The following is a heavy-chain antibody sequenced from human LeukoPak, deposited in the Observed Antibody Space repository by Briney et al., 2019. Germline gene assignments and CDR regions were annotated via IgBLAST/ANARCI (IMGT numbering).Heavy chain of an antibody. CDR1: GFTFIDHY. J-gene: IGHJ4*02. CDR2: IRNKANRYTT. V-gene: IGHV3-72*01. D-gene: IGHD5/OR15-5a*01. CDR3: ARRNSVTQGLDN. Sequence: PGGSLRLSCAASGFTFIDHYMDWVRQAPGKGLEWIGRIRNKANRYTTAYAASVNGRFTVSRDDSKNSLFLQMNSLESEDTAVYYCARRNSVTQGLDNWGQGTLVTVSS.